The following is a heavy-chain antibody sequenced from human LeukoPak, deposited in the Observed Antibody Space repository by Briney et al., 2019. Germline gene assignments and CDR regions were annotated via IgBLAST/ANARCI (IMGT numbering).Heavy chain of an antibody. J-gene: IGHJ3*02. Sequence: SETLSLTCTVSGGSISSGSYYWSWIRQPAGKGLEWIGCIYTSGSTNYNPSLKSRVTISVDTSKNQFSLKLSSVPAADTAVYYCARADSDYYDSSGYHDAFDIWGQGTMVTVSS. CDR1: GGSISSGSYY. CDR3: ARADSDYYDSSGYHDAFDI. V-gene: IGHV4-61*02. D-gene: IGHD3-22*01. CDR2: IYTSGST.